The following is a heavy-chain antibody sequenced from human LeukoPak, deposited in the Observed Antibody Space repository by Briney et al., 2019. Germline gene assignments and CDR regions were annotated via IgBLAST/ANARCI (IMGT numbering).Heavy chain of an antibody. V-gene: IGHV3-21*01. CDR2: ISSSSSYI. CDR3: ARDHSSGWYGNMDV. J-gene: IGHJ6*03. D-gene: IGHD6-19*01. Sequence: GGSLRLSCAASGFTFSSYSMNWVRQAPGKGLEWVSSISSSSSYIYYADSVKGRFTISRDNAKNSLYLQMNSLRAEDAAVYYCARDHSSGWYGNMDVWGKGTTVTVSS. CDR1: GFTFSSYS.